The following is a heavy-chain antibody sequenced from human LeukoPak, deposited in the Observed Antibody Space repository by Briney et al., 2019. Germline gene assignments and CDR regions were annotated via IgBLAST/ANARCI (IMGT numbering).Heavy chain of an antibody. V-gene: IGHV3-66*01. CDR2: IGSDDST. CDR3: ESSLWDFDC. D-gene: IGHD3-10*01. Sequence: GGSLKLSCAASGFTVSSNYMSWVRQAPGKGLEWVTVIGSDDSTYYAESVKGRFTISRDNSKNTLFLQMNSLRAEDTAVYYCESSLWDFDCWGQGAPVTFSS. J-gene: IGHJ4*02. CDR1: GFTVSSNY.